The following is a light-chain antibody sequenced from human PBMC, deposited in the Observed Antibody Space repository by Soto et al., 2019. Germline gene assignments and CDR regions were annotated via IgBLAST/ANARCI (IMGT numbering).Light chain of an antibody. V-gene: IGKV1-5*03. Sequence: DIQMTQSPSTLSASIGDGVTITCRASESISSWLAWYQQKPGKAPKLLIYKASSLESGVPSRFSGSGSGTEFTLTINSLQPDDFATYYCQQYKSYSSSTFGQGTKLEIK. J-gene: IGKJ2*01. CDR3: QQYKSYSSST. CDR1: ESISSW. CDR2: KAS.